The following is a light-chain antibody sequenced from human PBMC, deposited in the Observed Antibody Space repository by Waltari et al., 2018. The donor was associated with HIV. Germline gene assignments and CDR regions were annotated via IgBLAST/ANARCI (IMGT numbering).Light chain of an antibody. Sequence: QSVLTQPPSVSAAPGQKVTISCSGSTSTIGTNYVSWYQHSPGTAPKLLIYDTDKRPSGIPDRFSGSKSGTSATLAIAGLQTGDEADYYCGTWDSSLSNSWVFGGGTRLTVL. CDR1: TSTIGTNY. CDR3: GTWDSSLSNSWV. V-gene: IGLV1-51*01. CDR2: DTD. J-gene: IGLJ3*02.